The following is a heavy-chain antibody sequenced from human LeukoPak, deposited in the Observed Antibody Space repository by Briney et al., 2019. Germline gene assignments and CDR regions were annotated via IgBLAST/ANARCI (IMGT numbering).Heavy chain of an antibody. Sequence: SETLSLTCTVSGGSISSSSYCWGWIRQTPGKGLEWIGSIYYSGSTDYNPSLKSRITISVDTSKNQFSLNLSSVTAADTAVYYCARHYYDSSGYFLYYFDYWGQGTLVTVSS. CDR2: IYYSGST. CDR1: GGSISSSSYC. CDR3: ARHYYDSSGYFLYYFDY. D-gene: IGHD3-22*01. J-gene: IGHJ4*02. V-gene: IGHV4-39*01.